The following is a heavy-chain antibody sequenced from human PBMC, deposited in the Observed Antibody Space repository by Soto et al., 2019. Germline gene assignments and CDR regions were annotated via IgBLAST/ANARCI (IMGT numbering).Heavy chain of an antibody. CDR2: IYYSGST. D-gene: IGHD2-15*01. J-gene: IGHJ3*02. Sequence: PSETLSLTCTVSGGSISSYYWSLIRQPPGNGLEWIGYIYYSGSTNYNPSLKSRVTISVDTSKNQVSLKLSSVTAADTAVYYCARHVLKETAFDIWGQGTMVTVSS. CDR3: ARHVLKETAFDI. CDR1: GGSISSYY. V-gene: IGHV4-59*08.